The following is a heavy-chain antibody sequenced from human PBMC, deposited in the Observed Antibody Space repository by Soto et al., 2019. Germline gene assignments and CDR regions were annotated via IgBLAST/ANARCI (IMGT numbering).Heavy chain of an antibody. CDR1: GDSVAASYSS. CDR3: AKLVRDDVRRSDLDH. D-gene: IGHD3-10*02. CDR2: FYYSGTT. V-gene: IGHV4-39*01. J-gene: IGHJ4*02. Sequence: AETLSLTCTVSGDSVAASYSSFACIRQPPWNGLELIGTFYYSGTTSQNPPLRSRITISGDTSRNQFSLNLRSVTAADSGVYYCAKLVRDDVRRSDLDHWGQGTLVTVSS.